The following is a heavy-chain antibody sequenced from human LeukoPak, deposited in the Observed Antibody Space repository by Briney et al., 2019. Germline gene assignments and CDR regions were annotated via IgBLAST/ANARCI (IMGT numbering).Heavy chain of an antibody. V-gene: IGHV4-59*02. D-gene: IGHD1-7*01. J-gene: IGHJ6*02. Sequence: SETLSLTCTVSGGSVSSYYWSWIRQPPGKGLEWIGYIFYSGSTNYNPSLKSRVTISVDTSKNQFSLKLSSVTAADTAVYHCARDNWNYGSSMDVWGQGTTVTVSS. CDR2: IFYSGST. CDR3: ARDNWNYGSSMDV. CDR1: GGSVSSYY.